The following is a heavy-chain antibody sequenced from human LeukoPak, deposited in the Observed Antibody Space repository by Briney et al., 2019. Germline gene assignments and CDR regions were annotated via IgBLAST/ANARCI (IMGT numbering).Heavy chain of an antibody. CDR1: GFTFSSYS. J-gene: IGHJ6*03. D-gene: IGHD2-2*01. V-gene: IGHV3-21*01. Sequence: GGSLRLSCAASGFTFSSYSMNWVRQAPGKGLEWVSSISSSSSYIYYADSVKGRFIISRDNAKNSLYLQMNSLRAEDTAVYYCARGGEGGYCSSTSCRSPWDMDVWGKGTTVTVSS. CDR2: ISSSSSYI. CDR3: ARGGEGGYCSSTSCRSPWDMDV.